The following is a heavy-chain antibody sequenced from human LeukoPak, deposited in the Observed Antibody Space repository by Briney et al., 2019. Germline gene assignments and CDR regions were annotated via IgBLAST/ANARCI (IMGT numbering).Heavy chain of an antibody. CDR3: ARLSHYGSGTYSDY. D-gene: IGHD3-10*01. CDR2: IYHSGST. CDR1: GGSISSYY. V-gene: IGHV4-59*01. Sequence: SETLSLTCTVSGGSISSYYWSWIRQPPGKGLEWIGYIYHSGSTNYNPSLKSRVTISVDTSKNQLSLRLSSVTAADTAVYYCARLSHYGSGTYSDYWGQGTLVTVSS. J-gene: IGHJ4*02.